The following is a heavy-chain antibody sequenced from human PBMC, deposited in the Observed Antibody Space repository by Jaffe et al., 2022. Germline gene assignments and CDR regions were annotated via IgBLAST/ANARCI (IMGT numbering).Heavy chain of an antibody. CDR3: ARRTIFGVAHFDY. V-gene: IGHV4-39*01. Sequence: QLQLQESGPGLVKPSETLSLTCTVSGGSISSSSYYWGWIRQPPGKGLEWIGSIYYSGSTYYNPSLKSRVTISVDTSKNQFSLKLSSVTAADTAVYYCARRTIFGVAHFDYWGQGTLVTVSS. CDR1: GGSISSSSYY. J-gene: IGHJ4*02. D-gene: IGHD3-3*01. CDR2: IYYSGST.